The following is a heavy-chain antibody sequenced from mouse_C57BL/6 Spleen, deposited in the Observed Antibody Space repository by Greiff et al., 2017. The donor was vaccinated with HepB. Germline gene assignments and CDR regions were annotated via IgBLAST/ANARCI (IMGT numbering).Heavy chain of an antibody. V-gene: IGHV5-4*01. CDR3: ARDQGRYYAMDY. D-gene: IGHD3-2*02. CDR2: ISDGGSYT. J-gene: IGHJ4*01. CDR1: GFTFSSYA. Sequence: EVQLQESGGGLVKPGGSLKLSCAASGFTFSSYAMSWVRQTPEKRLEWVATISDGGSYTYYPDNVKGRFTISSDNAKNNLYLQMSHLKSEDTAMYYCARDQGRYYAMDYWGQGTSVTVSS.